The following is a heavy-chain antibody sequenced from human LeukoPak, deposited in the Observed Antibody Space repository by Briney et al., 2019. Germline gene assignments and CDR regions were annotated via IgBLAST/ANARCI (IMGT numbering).Heavy chain of an antibody. CDR1: GGSISSSNW. CDR3: ARGSRGGYCSGGSCYLPASDI. J-gene: IGHJ3*02. Sequence: SGTLSLTCAVSGGSISSSNWWSWVRQPPGKGLEWIGYIYYGGSTNYNPSLKSRVTISVDTSKNQFSLKLSSVTAADTAVYYCARGSRGGYCSGGSCYLPASDIWGQGTTVTVSS. CDR2: IYYGGST. D-gene: IGHD2-15*01. V-gene: IGHV4-4*02.